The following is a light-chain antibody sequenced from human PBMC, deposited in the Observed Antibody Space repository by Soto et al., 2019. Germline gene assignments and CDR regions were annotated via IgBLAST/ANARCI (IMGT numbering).Light chain of an antibody. J-gene: IGKJ1*01. Sequence: EIVLTQSPGTLSVSPGERATLSCRASQSISSNYLAWYQQKPGQAPSLLIYGASSRATGIPDRFSGSGSGTDFTLTISSLEPADSAIYYCQQYGGWTFGQGTKVEVK. CDR2: GAS. CDR3: QQYGGWT. CDR1: QSISSNY. V-gene: IGKV3-20*01.